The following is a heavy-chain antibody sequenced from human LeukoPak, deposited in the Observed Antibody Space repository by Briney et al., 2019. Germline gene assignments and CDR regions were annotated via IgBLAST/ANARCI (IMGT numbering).Heavy chain of an antibody. J-gene: IGHJ6*02. V-gene: IGHV3-30*03. CDR3: ARDYDSSGYVYYGMDV. D-gene: IGHD3-22*01. CDR1: GFTFSSYG. Sequence: GRSLRLSCAASGFTFSSYGMHWVRQAPGKGLEWVAVISYDGSNKYYADSVKGRFTISRDNSKNTLYLQMNSLRAEDTAVYYCARDYDSSGYVYYGMDVWGQGTTVTVSS. CDR2: ISYDGSNK.